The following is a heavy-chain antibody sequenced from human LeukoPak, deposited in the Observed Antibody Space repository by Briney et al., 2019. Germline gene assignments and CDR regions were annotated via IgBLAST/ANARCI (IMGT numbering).Heavy chain of an antibody. D-gene: IGHD3-10*01. CDR2: IYTSGST. CDR1: GGSISSYY. J-gene: IGHJ4*02. CDR3: ARPTHYYYGSEPYFDY. V-gene: IGHV4-4*07. Sequence: SETLSLTCTVSGGSISSYYWSWIRQPAGKGLEWIGRIYTSGSTNYNPSLKSRVTMSVDTSKNQFSLKLSSVTAADTAVYYCARPTHYYYGSEPYFDYWGQGPLVTVSS.